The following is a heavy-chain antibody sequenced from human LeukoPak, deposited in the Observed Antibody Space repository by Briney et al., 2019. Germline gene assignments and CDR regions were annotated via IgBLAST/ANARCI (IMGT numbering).Heavy chain of an antibody. CDR2: INAGNGNT. Sequence: ASVKVSCKASGYTFTSYAMHWVRQAPGQRLEWMGWINAGNGNTKYSQKFQGRVTITRDTSASTAYMELSSLRSEDTAVYYCARDCSSSCSPYYGMDVWGQGTTVTVSS. J-gene: IGHJ6*02. CDR3: ARDCSSSCSPYYGMDV. V-gene: IGHV1-3*01. CDR1: GYTFTSYA. D-gene: IGHD2-2*01.